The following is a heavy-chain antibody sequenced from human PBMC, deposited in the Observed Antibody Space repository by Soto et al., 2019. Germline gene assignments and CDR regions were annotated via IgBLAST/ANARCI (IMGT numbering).Heavy chain of an antibody. D-gene: IGHD5-18*01. Sequence: GESLKICCKGSGNSFTSYWIGWVRQTPGKGLEWMVIIYSVDSDTEYSPAFQGQVTMSVDRSITTAYLQWSSLKASDSAMYYCARREYSYSFDYWAQGTLVTVSS. CDR2: IYSVDSDT. CDR3: ARREYSYSFDY. CDR1: GNSFTSYW. V-gene: IGHV5-51*03. J-gene: IGHJ4*02.